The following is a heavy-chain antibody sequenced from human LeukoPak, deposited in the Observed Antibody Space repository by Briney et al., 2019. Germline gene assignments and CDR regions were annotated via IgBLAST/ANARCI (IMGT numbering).Heavy chain of an antibody. CDR3: AKGTGSSWYYYYYMDV. D-gene: IGHD6-13*01. V-gene: IGHV3-23*01. Sequence: GGSLRLSCAASGFTFSSYAMSWVRQAPGKGLEWVSAISGSGGSTYYADSVKGRFTISRDNSKNTLYLQMNSLRAEGTAVYYCAKGTGSSWYYYYYMDVWGKGTTVTVSS. J-gene: IGHJ6*03. CDR2: ISGSGGST. CDR1: GFTFSSYA.